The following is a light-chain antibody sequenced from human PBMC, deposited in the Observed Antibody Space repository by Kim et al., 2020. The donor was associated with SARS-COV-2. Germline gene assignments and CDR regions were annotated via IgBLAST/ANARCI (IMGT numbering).Light chain of an antibody. CDR2: SNI. Sequence: QSVLTQAPSASGTPGQRVTISCSGSTSNIGSNYVYWYQQLPGTAPKLLIYSNIQRPSGVPDRFSGSKSGTSASLAISGLRSEDEADYYCATWDDSLSGVVFGGGTKLTVL. J-gene: IGLJ2*01. CDR1: TSNIGSNY. CDR3: ATWDDSLSGVV. V-gene: IGLV1-47*02.